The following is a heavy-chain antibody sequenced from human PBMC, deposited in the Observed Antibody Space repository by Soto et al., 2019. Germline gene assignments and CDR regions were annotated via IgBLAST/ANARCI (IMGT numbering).Heavy chain of an antibody. CDR2: ISAYNGNT. CDR3: ARAELALVVVAATFDY. CDR1: GYTFTSYG. V-gene: IGHV1-18*01. Sequence: ASVKVSCKASGYTFTSYGISWVRQAPGQGLEWMGWISAYNGNTNYAQKLQGRVTMTTDTSTSTAYMELRSLRSDDTAVYYCARAELALVVVAATFDYWGQGTLVTVSS. J-gene: IGHJ4*02. D-gene: IGHD2-15*01.